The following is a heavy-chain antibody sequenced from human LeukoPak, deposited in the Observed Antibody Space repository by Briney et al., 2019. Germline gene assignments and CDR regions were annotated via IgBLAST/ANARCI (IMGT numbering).Heavy chain of an antibody. Sequence: SETLSLTCAVSGGSVSSPNYYWGWIRQTPGKRLEWIGSLYYTGTTYYTPSLQSRVTISRDTSTSHFSLKLTSVTAADTAIYYCARQPHGVEHGVDFWGQGTLVTVSS. D-gene: IGHD4-17*01. J-gene: IGHJ4*02. CDR1: GGSVSSPNYY. CDR2: LYYTGTT. V-gene: IGHV4-39*01. CDR3: ARQPHGVEHGVDF.